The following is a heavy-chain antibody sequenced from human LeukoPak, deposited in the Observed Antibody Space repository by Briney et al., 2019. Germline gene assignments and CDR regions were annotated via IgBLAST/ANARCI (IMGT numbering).Heavy chain of an antibody. CDR1: GFTVSSNY. CDR3: ARGHTSSWYWGYYYYYGMDV. CDR2: IYSGGST. D-gene: IGHD6-13*01. J-gene: IGHJ6*02. V-gene: IGHV3-66*01. Sequence: GGSLRLSCAASGFTVSSNYMSWVRQAPGKGLEWVSVIYSGGSTYYADSVKGRFTISRDNSKNTLYLQMNSLRAEDTAVYYCARGHTSSWYWGYYYYYGMDVWGQGTTVTVSS.